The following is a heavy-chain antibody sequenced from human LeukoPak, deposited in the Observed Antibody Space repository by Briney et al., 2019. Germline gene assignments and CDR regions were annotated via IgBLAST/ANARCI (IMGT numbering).Heavy chain of an antibody. J-gene: IGHJ4*02. CDR1: GFTFSVYW. CDR3: ARKHSYDSSAYYYLS. D-gene: IGHD3-22*01. V-gene: IGHV3-7*04. Sequence: GGSLRLSCAASGFTFSVYWMSWVRQAPGKGLEWVANIKQDGSEKYYVDSVKGRFTISRDNAKNSLYLQMNSLRAEDTAVYYCARKHSYDSSAYYYLSWGQGTLVTVSS. CDR2: IKQDGSEK.